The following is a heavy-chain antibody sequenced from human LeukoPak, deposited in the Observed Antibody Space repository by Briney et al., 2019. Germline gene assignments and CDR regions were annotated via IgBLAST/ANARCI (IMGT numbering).Heavy chain of an antibody. CDR2: IYYSGST. Sequence: PSETLSLTCAVYGGSFSGYYWSWIRQPPGKGLEWIGYIYYSGSTNYNPSLKSRVTISVDTSKNQFSLKLSSVTAADTAVYYCARRRATTVVTSPHINWYFDLWGRGTLVTVSS. D-gene: IGHD4-17*01. CDR3: ARRRATTVVTSPHINWYFDL. V-gene: IGHV4-59*08. CDR1: GGSFSGYY. J-gene: IGHJ2*01.